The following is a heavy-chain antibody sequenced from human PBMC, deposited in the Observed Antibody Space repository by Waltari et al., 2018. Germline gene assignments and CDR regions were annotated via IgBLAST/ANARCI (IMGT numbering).Heavy chain of an antibody. V-gene: IGHV4-34*01. J-gene: IGHJ6*02. CDR2: INHSGST. D-gene: IGHD3-16*01. Sequence: QVQLQQWGAGLLKPSETLSLTCAVYGGSFSGYYWSWIRQPPGKGLEWIGEINHSGSTNYNPSLKSRVTISVDTSKNQFSLKLSSVTAADTAVYYCARDDKYPSAYFYATSWDYYYYGMDVWGQGTTVTVSS. CDR1: GGSFSGYY. CDR3: ARDDKYPSAYFYATSWDYYYYGMDV.